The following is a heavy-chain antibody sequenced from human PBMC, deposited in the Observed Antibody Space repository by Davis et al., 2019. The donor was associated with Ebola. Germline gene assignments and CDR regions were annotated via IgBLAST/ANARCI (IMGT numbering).Heavy chain of an antibody. Sequence: PGGSLRLSCAASGFTFSGSSMNWVRRAPGKGLEWVSHINVGTGTIEYADSVKGRFTMSRDNAKNSLYLQMNTLRDEDTAVYYCARGRDYAFDIWGQGTMVTVSS. V-gene: IGHV3-48*02. CDR1: GFTFSGSS. CDR2: INVGTGTI. J-gene: IGHJ3*02. CDR3: ARGRDYAFDI. D-gene: IGHD2-21*02.